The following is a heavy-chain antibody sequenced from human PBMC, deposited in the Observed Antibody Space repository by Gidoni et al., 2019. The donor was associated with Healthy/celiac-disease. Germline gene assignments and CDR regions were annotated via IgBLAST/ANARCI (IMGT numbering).Heavy chain of an antibody. CDR1: GYTFTGYY. V-gene: IGHV1-2*02. CDR3: ARDHFPSGPSKDIVVVVAATDYGMDV. D-gene: IGHD2-15*01. CDR2: INPNSGGT. J-gene: IGHJ6*02. Sequence: QVQLVQSGAEVNKPGASVKVSCKASGYTFTGYYMPWVRQAPGQGLEWMGWINPNSGGTNYAQKFQGRVTMTRDTSISTAYMELSRLRSDDTAVYYCARDHFPSGPSKDIVVVVAATDYGMDVWGQGTTVTVSS.